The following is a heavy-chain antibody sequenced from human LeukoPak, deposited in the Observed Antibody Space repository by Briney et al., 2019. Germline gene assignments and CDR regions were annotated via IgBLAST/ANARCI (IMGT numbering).Heavy chain of an antibody. J-gene: IGHJ4*02. V-gene: IGHV3-23*01. Sequence: GGSLSLSCAASGFRFSSYAMSWVRQAPGKGLEWVSAISGSGGSTYYADSVRGPFNISRDNSKNTLYMQMNSLRAEDTAVCYSEKGEMAADDTAHWGQGTLVTVSS. CDR1: GFRFSSYA. CDR2: ISGSGGST. D-gene: IGHD5-18*01. CDR3: EKGEMAADDTAH.